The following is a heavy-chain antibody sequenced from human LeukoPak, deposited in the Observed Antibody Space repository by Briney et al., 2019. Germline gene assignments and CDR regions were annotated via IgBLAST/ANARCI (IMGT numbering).Heavy chain of an antibody. CDR2: ISSSGSTI. CDR1: GFTFSSYE. V-gene: IGHV3-48*03. J-gene: IGHJ4*02. CDR3: ARGHIAVAGRGYFDY. D-gene: IGHD6-19*01. Sequence: GGSLRLSCAASGFTFSSYEMNWVRQAPGKGLEWVSYISSSGSTIYYADSVKGRFTISRDNAKNSLYLQMNSLRAEDRAVYYCARGHIAVAGRGYFDYWGQGTLVTVSS.